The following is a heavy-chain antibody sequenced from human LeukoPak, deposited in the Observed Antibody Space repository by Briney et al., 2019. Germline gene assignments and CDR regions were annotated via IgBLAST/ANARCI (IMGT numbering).Heavy chain of an antibody. CDR1: GFRISDHW. J-gene: IGHJ4*02. Sequence: EGSLRLSCAASGFRISDHWMSWDRQVPGKGLEWVANINEGGSEKNYVDSVKGRFTISRDNARNSLYLQMNSLRDDDTAVYYCARGKYVTTYDYWGQGTLVTVSS. V-gene: IGHV3-7*01. D-gene: IGHD4-17*01. CDR2: INEGGSEK. CDR3: ARGKYVTTYDY.